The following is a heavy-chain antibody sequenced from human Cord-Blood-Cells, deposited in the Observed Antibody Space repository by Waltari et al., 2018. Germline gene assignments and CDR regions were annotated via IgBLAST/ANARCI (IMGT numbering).Heavy chain of an antibody. V-gene: IGHV3-21*01. J-gene: IGHJ4*02. CDR2: ISSSSSYI. CDR1: GFTFSSYR. Sequence: EVQLVESGGGLVKPGGSLRLSCAASGFTFSSYRMNWVRPAPGKGLEWVSSISSSSSYIYYADSVKGRFTISRDNAKNSLYLQMNSLRAEDTAVYYCARPYYDFWSGYYYFDYWGQGTLVTVSS. D-gene: IGHD3-3*01. CDR3: ARPYYDFWSGYYYFDY.